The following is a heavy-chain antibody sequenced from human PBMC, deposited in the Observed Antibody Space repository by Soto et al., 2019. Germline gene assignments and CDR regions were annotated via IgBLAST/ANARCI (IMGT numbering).Heavy chain of an antibody. J-gene: IGHJ4*02. CDR2: INTKSGNR. CDR3: VRVYGAIDY. CDR1: GYAFTDYD. Sequence: QVQLVQSGAEVKKPGASVKVSCKASGYAFTDYDINWVRQATGQGLEWMGWINTKSGNRGYAQQFQGRVIMTSSTYITKGYMELSGLRSEDTAVYYCVRVYGAIDYWGQGTLVTVSS. D-gene: IGHD4-17*01. V-gene: IGHV1-8*01.